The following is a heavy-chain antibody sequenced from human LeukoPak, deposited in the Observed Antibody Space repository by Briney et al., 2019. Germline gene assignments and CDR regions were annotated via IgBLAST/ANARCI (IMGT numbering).Heavy chain of an antibody. CDR3: ARGRIYYDSTGYAY. J-gene: IGHJ4*02. CDR1: GGSISSYY. Sequence: SETLSLTCTVSGGSISSYYWSWIRQPAGKGLEWIGRIYTSGSTNYNPSLKSRVSISVDTSKNQFSLKLSSVTAADTAVYYCARGRIYYDSTGYAYWGQGTLVTVSS. D-gene: IGHD3-22*01. CDR2: IYTSGST. V-gene: IGHV4-4*07.